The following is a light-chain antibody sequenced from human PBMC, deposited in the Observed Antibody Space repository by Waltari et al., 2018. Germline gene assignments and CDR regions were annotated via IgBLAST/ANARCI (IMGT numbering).Light chain of an antibody. CDR3: QKYGTLPAT. V-gene: IGKV3-20*01. CDR1: KSVSKY. J-gene: IGKJ1*01. Sequence: EIVLMQSSGTLSLFPGERANLSCRASKSVSKYLAWYQQKPGQAPRLLIYDASTRATGIPDRFSATGWGTDFSLSISRLEPEDFAVYYCQKYGTLPATFGQGTKVQMK. CDR2: DAS.